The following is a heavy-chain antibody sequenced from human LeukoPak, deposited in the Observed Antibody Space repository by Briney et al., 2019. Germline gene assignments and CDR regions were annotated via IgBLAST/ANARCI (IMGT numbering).Heavy chain of an antibody. V-gene: IGHV1-2*02. J-gene: IGHJ4*02. CDR1: GYPFTGYY. CDR3: ARGGIVGALLNY. CDR2: INPNSGGT. D-gene: IGHD1-26*01. Sequence: ASVKVSCKVSGYPFTGYYMHWMRQAPGQGLEWMGWINPNSGGTNYAQKFQGRVTMTRGTSISTAYMELSRLRSDDTAVYYCARGGIVGALLNYWGQGTLVTVSS.